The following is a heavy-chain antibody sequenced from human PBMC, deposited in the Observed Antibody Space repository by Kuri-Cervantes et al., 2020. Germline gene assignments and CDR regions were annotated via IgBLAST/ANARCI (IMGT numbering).Heavy chain of an antibody. D-gene: IGHD3-10*01. CDR2: ISSSSSYI. CDR3: ARDLDRELFDYMDV. V-gene: IGHV3-21*01. J-gene: IGHJ6*03. CDR1: GFTFSSYS. Sequence: GGSLRLSCSASGFTFSSYSMNWVRQAPGKGLEWVSSISSSSSYIYYADSVKGRFTISRDNAKNSLYLQMNSLRAEDTAVYYCARDLDRELFDYMDVWGKGTTVTVSS.